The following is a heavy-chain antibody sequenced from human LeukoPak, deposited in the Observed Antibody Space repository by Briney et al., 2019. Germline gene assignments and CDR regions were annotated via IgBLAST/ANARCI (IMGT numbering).Heavy chain of an antibody. Sequence: PSETLSLTCTVSGGSISSSSYYWGWIRQPPGKGLEWLGSIYYSGTTYYNPSLKSRVTISVDTSKNQFSLKLSSVTAVDTAVYYCARGSSMVRGVIIRQIYYYYMDVWGKGTTVTVSS. J-gene: IGHJ6*03. D-gene: IGHD3-10*01. V-gene: IGHV4-39*07. CDR1: GGSISSSSYY. CDR2: IYYSGTT. CDR3: ARGSSMVRGVIIRQIYYYYMDV.